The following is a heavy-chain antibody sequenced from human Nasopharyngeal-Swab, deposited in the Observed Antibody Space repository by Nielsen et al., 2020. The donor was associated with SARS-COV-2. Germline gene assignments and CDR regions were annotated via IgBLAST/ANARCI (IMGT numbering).Heavy chain of an antibody. D-gene: IGHD5-12*01. V-gene: IGHV3-23*01. CDR2: ISGSDYTT. CDR3: AKDRDSGDDSDDYYHYYGMDV. J-gene: IGHJ6*02. CDR1: GFTFRSYA. Sequence: GESLKISCAASGFTFRSYAISWVRQAPGKGLEWVSVISGSDYTTYYADSVKGRFTISRDNSKNTVNLQMNSLRVEDTAIYYCAKDRDSGDDSDDYYHYYGMDVWGQGTSVTVS.